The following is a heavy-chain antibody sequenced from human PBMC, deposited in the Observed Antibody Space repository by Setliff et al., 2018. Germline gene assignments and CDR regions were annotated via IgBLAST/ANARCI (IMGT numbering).Heavy chain of an antibody. CDR1: GFTLNTYG. V-gene: IGHV3-30*02. CDR3: ATEQEITLVPGIIPGAFDL. D-gene: IGHD3-10*01. J-gene: IGHJ3*01. CDR2: IRSDGNKK. Sequence: GGSLRLSCAASGFTLNTYGISWVRQAPGKGLEWVTFIRSDGNKKYFGDSVKGRFSISRDNSKNTVYLQMNSLKIEDTAVYFCATEQEITLVPGIIPGAFDLWGQGTMVTVSS.